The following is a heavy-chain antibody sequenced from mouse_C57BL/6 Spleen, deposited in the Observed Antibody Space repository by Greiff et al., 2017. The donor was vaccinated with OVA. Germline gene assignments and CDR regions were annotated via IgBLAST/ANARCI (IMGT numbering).Heavy chain of an antibody. Sequence: VKLQESGAELVKPGASVKISCKASGYAFSSYWMNWVKQRPGKGLEWIGQIYPGDGDTNYNGKFKGKATLTADKSSSTAYMQLSSLTSEDSAVYFCARKAYYGSSPFDYWGQGTTLTVSS. CDR2: IYPGDGDT. CDR1: GYAFSSYW. V-gene: IGHV1-80*01. J-gene: IGHJ2*01. D-gene: IGHD1-1*01. CDR3: ARKAYYGSSPFDY.